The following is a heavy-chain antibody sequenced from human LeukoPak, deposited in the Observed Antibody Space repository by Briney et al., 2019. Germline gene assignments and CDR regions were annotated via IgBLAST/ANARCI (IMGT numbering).Heavy chain of an antibody. CDR2: ISGSGGST. CDR1: GFTFSSYA. Sequence: GGSLRLSCAASGFTFSSYAMSWVRQAPEKGLEWVSAISGSGGSTYYADSVKGRFTISRDNSKNTLYLKMNSLRAEDTAVYYCAKLEGYFDWLLFNYWGQGTLVTVSS. CDR3: AKLEGYFDWLLFNY. V-gene: IGHV3-23*01. J-gene: IGHJ4*02. D-gene: IGHD3-9*01.